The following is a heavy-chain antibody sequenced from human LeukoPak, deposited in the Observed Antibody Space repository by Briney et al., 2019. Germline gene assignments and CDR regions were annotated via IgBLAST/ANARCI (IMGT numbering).Heavy chain of an antibody. Sequence: KTSETLSLTCAVYGGSFSGYYWSWIRQPPGKGLEWIGYIYYSGSTYYNPSLKSRVTISVDTSKNQFSLKLSSVTAADTAVYYCARTGYSSSWESGYYYYMDVWGKGTTVTVSS. CDR3: ARTGYSSSWESGYYYYMDV. V-gene: IGHV4-30-4*08. D-gene: IGHD6-13*01. CDR1: GGSFSGYY. J-gene: IGHJ6*03. CDR2: IYYSGST.